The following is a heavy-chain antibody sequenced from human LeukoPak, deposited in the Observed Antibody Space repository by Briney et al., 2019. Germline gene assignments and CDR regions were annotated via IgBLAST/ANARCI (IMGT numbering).Heavy chain of an antibody. CDR2: IYPGDSDT. CDR1: GYSFTSYW. CDR3: ARRVRTVGATGTFDY. Sequence: GESLKISCKGSGYSFTSYWIAWVRQMPGKGLEWMGIIYPGDSDTRYSPSFQGQVTMSADKSISTAYLQWSSLKASDSAVYYCARRVRTVGATGTFDYWGQGTLVTVSS. J-gene: IGHJ4*02. D-gene: IGHD1-26*01. V-gene: IGHV5-51*01.